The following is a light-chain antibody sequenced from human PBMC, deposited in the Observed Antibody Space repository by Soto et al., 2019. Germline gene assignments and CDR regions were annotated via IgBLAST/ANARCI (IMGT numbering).Light chain of an antibody. V-gene: IGKV1-39*01. CDR3: QQSYNSPQT. CDR2: AAS. CDR1: HTMMTY. J-gene: IGKJ1*01. Sequence: DIQVTQSPSSLSASVGDEVTITCLASHTMMTYLNLYQLKPGKPPRLLIYAASSLQSGVPSRFSGSGSGTDFTLTINSLQPEDFATYSCQQSYNSPQTFGHGT.